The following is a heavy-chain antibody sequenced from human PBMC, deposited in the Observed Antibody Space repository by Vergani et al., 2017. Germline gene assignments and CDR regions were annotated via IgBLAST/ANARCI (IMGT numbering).Heavy chain of an antibody. CDR1: GYTFTSYG. V-gene: IGHV1-18*04. J-gene: IGHJ6*02. CDR3: ARDPDIVVVPAAPYYYYYYGMDV. Sequence: QVQLVQSGAEVKKPGASVKVSCKASGYTFTSYGISWVRQAPGQGLAWMGWISAYNGNTNYAQNLQGRVTMTTDTSTGTAYMELRSLRSDDTAVYYCARDPDIVVVPAAPYYYYYYGMDVGGQGTTVTVSS. CDR2: ISAYNGNT. D-gene: IGHD2-2*01.